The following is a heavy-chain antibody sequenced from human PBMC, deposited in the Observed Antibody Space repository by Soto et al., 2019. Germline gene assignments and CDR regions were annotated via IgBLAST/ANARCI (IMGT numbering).Heavy chain of an antibody. D-gene: IGHD5-12*01. Sequence: QVQLVQSGGEVKKPGASVTVSCKASCYTFINYHITWVRQAPGQGLEWMAWINTYNGMTDYAQRFQGRVTLTRDTSTSTAYMEPRHLGSDDTAVYFCAKSPRGEMATDWGQGTLVTVSS. J-gene: IGHJ4*02. CDR1: CYTFINYH. CDR3: AKSPRGEMATD. CDR2: INTYNGMT. V-gene: IGHV1-18*01.